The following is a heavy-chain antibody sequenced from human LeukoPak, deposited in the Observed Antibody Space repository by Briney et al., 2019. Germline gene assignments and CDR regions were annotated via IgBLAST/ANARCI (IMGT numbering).Heavy chain of an antibody. CDR3: ARAHVRSNWFAP. CDR2: INHSGST. V-gene: IGHV4-34*01. Sequence: SETLSLTCAVYGGSFSGYYWSWIRQPPGKGLEWIGEINHSGSTNYNPSLKSRVTISVDTSKNQFSLKLSSVTAADTAVYYCARAHVRSNWFAPWGQGTLVTVSS. CDR1: GGSFSGYY. J-gene: IGHJ5*02.